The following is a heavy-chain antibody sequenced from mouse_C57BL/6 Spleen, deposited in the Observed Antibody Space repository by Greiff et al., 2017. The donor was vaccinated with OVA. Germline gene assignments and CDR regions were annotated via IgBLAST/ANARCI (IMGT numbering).Heavy chain of an antibody. Sequence: QVQLKESGPGLVQPSQSLSITCTVSGFSLTSYGVHWVRQSPGKGLEWLGVIWSGGSTDYNAAFISRLSISKDNSKSQVFCKMNSLQADDTAIYYCARRPQAYYYAMDYWGQGTSVTVSS. J-gene: IGHJ4*01. CDR1: GFSLTSYG. CDR3: ARRPQAYYYAMDY. CDR2: IWSGGST. V-gene: IGHV2-2*01. D-gene: IGHD3-2*02.